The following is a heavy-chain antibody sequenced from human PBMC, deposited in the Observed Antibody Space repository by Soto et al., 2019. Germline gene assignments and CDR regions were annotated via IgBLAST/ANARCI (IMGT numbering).Heavy chain of an antibody. CDR3: ARRDIQGPIDY. Sequence: SETLSLTCAVSGYSISSSKWWGWIRQPPGKGLEWIGYIYYSGTTYYNPSLKSRVTMSVDTSKNQFSLKLTSVTAVDTAVYYCARRDIQGPIDYWGQGTLVTVSS. CDR2: IYYSGTT. J-gene: IGHJ4*02. CDR1: GYSISSSKW. V-gene: IGHV4-28*01.